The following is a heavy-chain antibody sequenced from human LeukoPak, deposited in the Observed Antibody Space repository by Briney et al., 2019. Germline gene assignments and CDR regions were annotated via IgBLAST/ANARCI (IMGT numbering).Heavy chain of an antibody. CDR3: ARDSPYDQGDYLPAYSEYHMDV. D-gene: IGHD4-17*01. Sequence: PSETLSLTCAVSGTSIRSDSDYWTWVRQPAGKGLEWLGRIFWKGNANYNPSLESRVTISIDTSKTHFSLNLTSVTAAASAVYYCARDSPYDQGDYLPAYSEYHMDVWGKGTTVTVSS. J-gene: IGHJ6*03. CDR2: IFWKGNA. CDR1: GTSIRSDSDY. V-gene: IGHV4-61*02.